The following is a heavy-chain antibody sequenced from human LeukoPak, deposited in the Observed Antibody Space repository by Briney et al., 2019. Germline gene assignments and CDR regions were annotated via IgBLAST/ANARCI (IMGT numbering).Heavy chain of an antibody. J-gene: IGHJ6*02. CDR2: IYNGDST. CDR1: GFTVSSNY. V-gene: IGHV3-66*01. Sequence: PGGSLRLSCAASGFTVSSNYMSWVRQAPGKGLEWVSVIYNGDSTYYADSVKARFTVSRDNSKNMLYLQMNSLRAEDTAVYYCAKCCPMDVWGQGTTVTVSS. D-gene: IGHD4/OR15-4a*01. CDR3: AKCCPMDV.